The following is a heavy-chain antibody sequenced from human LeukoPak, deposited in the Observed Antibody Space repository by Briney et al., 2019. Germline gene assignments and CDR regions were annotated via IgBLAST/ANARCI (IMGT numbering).Heavy chain of an antibody. CDR3: ARDWRGGGFFDP. CDR2: ISAYNGNT. D-gene: IGHD6-19*01. J-gene: IGHJ5*02. CDR1: GYTFTSYG. V-gene: IGHV1-18*01. Sequence: ASVKVSCKASGYTFTSYGISWVRQAPGQGLEWMGWISAYNGNTNYAQKLQGRVTMTTGTSTSTAYMELRSLRSDDTAVYYCARDWRGGGFFDPWGQGTLVTVSS.